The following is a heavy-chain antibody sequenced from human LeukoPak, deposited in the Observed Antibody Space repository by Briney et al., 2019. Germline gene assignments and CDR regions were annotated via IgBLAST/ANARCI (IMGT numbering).Heavy chain of an antibody. Sequence: APVKVSCKASGYTFTCYFLHWVRQAPGQGLEWMGRINPNTGGTNYAQNFQGRVTMTRDTSITTAYMELSSLKSYDTAVYYCARDLSGFLAYGDNLDYWGQGTLVTVSS. CDR3: ARDLSGFLAYGDNLDY. CDR2: INPNTGGT. V-gene: IGHV1-2*06. D-gene: IGHD4-17*01. CDR1: GYTFTCYF. J-gene: IGHJ4*02.